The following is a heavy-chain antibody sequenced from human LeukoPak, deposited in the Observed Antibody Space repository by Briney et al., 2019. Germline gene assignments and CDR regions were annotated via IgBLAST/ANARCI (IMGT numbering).Heavy chain of an antibody. J-gene: IGHJ3*02. CDR3: ARRAADAFDI. V-gene: IGHV5-51*01. CDR1: GFSFTNYW. Sequence: GESLKISCQGSGFSFTNYWLVWVRQMPGQGLEWMGIIYPSDSDTRYSPSFQGQVTISADKSITTAYLQWSSLKASDTAMYYCARRAADAFDIWGQGTMVTVSS. CDR2: IYPSDSDT.